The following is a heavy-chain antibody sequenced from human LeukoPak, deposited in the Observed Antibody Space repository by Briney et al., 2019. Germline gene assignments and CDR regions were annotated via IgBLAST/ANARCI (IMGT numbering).Heavy chain of an antibody. Sequence: ASVKVSCKASGYTFTSYDINWVRQATGQGLEWMGWMNPNSGNTGYAQKFQGRVTMTRNTSISTAYMELSSLRSEDTAVYYCARALFEGWLVLGLDAFDIWGQGTMVTVSS. CDR2: MNPNSGNT. CDR3: ARALFEGWLVLGLDAFDI. D-gene: IGHD6-19*01. CDR1: GYTFTSYD. J-gene: IGHJ3*02. V-gene: IGHV1-8*01.